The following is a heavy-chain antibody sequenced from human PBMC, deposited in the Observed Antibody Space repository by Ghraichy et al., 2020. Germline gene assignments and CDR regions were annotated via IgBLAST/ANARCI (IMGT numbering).Heavy chain of an antibody. D-gene: IGHD1-26*01. V-gene: IGHV3-21*01. J-gene: IGHJ4*02. CDR2: ISSSSSYI. CDR1: GFTFSSYS. CDR3: ARDDSGSYYFGFAY. Sequence: GESLNISCAASGFTFSSYSMNWVRQAPGKGLEWVSSISSSSSYIYYADSVKGRFTITRDNAKNSLYLQMNSLRAEDTAVYYCARDDSGSYYFGFAYWGQGTLVTVSS.